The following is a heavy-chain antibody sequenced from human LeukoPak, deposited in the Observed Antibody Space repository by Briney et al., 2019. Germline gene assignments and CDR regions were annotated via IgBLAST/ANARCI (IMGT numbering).Heavy chain of an antibody. J-gene: IGHJ3*02. CDR3: ARHGGRYLGGAFDI. Sequence: SETLSLTCTVSGGSVTSYYWSWVRQSPGKGLEWIGYLYYSGTTTYNPSLKSRVTISIDTSKNQFSLNLKSVTAADTAVYYCARHGGRYLGGAFDIWGQGTMVTVSS. D-gene: IGHD1-26*01. V-gene: IGHV4-59*08. CDR2: LYYSGTT. CDR1: GGSVTSYY.